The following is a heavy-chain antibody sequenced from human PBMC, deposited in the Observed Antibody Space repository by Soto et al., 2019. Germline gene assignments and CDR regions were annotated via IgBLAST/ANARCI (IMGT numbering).Heavy chain of an antibody. J-gene: IGHJ6*02. Sequence: GGSLRLSCAASGFTFSSYEMNWVRHAPGKGLEWVSYISSSGSTIYYADSVKGRFTISRDNAKNSLYLQMNSLRAEDTAVYYCARALSTPPPYYYGMDVWGQGTTVTVS. CDR2: ISSSGSTI. CDR3: ARALSTPPPYYYGMDV. V-gene: IGHV3-48*03. CDR1: GFTFSSYE.